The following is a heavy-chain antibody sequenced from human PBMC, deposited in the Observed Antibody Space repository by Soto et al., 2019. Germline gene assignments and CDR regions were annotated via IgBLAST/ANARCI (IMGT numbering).Heavy chain of an antibody. CDR1: GGSISSGGYS. J-gene: IGHJ3*02. D-gene: IGHD3-22*01. Sequence: SETLSLTCAVSGGSISSGGYSWSWIRQPPGKGLEWIGYIYYSGSTYYNPSLKSRVTISVDTSKNQFSLKLSSVTAADTAVYYCARGVYDYYDSSGYRVFDAFYIWSQGTMVTVSS. CDR2: IYYSGST. V-gene: IGHV4-31*11. CDR3: ARGVYDYYDSSGYRVFDAFYI.